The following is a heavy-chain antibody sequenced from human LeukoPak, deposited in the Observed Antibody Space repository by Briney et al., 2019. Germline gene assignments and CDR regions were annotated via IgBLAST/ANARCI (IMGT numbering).Heavy chain of an antibody. J-gene: IGHJ4*02. CDR2: ITSDGSTT. D-gene: IGHD1-26*01. CDR3: ARDADGPGATSDY. Sequence: PGGSLRLSCAASGFDFSMYWMQWFRQAPGKGLVWVSRITSDGSTTTYADSVKGRFTISRDNAKNTLVLQMNSLRAEDTAVYFSARDADGPGATSDYWGQGTLVTVSS. V-gene: IGHV3-74*01. CDR1: GFDFSMYW.